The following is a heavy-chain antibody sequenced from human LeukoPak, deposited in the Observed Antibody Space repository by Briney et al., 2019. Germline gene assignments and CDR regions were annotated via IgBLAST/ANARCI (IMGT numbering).Heavy chain of an antibody. CDR3: ARQGSYTIPY. J-gene: IGHJ4*02. D-gene: IGHD2-2*02. V-gene: IGHV4-59*08. CDR2: IYYTGST. CDR1: GGSISYYY. Sequence: ASETLSLTCTVSGGSISYYYWSWIRQPPGKGLEWIGYIYYTGSTNYNPSLKSRVTISVDASKNQFSLKLSSMAAADTAVYYCARQGSYTIPYWGQGTLVTVSS.